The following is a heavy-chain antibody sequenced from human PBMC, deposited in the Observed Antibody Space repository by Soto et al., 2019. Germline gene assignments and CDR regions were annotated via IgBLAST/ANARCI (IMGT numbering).Heavy chain of an antibody. J-gene: IGHJ4*02. Sequence: EVQLLESGGGLVQPGGSLRLSCAASGFTFSSYAMSWVRQAPGKGLEWVSAISGSGGSTYYADSVKGRFTISRDNSKNTLYLQMNSLRAEDTAVYYCAKDGGEYSSSSPPGYFDYWGQGTLVTVSS. CDR3: AKDGGEYSSSSPPGYFDY. CDR2: ISGSGGST. V-gene: IGHV3-23*01. CDR1: GFTFSSYA. D-gene: IGHD6-6*01.